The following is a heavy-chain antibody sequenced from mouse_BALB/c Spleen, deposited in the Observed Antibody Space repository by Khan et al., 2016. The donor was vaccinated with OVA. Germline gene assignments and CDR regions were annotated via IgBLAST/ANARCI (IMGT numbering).Heavy chain of an antibody. CDR1: GFSLTGYG. V-gene: IGHV2-6-7*01. D-gene: IGHD2-10*01. Sequence: VELVESGPGLVAPSQRLSITCTVSGFSLTGYGVNWVRQPPGKGLEWLGMIWGDGSPDYNSALKSRMKLRTDKSKSNVFLKMNSLQTDDTTRDYCARAYYGNYREAMDYCGQGYSVTGSS. CDR2: IWGDGSP. CDR3: ARAYYGNYREAMDY. J-gene: IGHJ4*01.